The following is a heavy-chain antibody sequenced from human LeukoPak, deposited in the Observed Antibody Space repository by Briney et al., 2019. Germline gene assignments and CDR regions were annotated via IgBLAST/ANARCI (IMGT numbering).Heavy chain of an antibody. V-gene: IGHV4-39*01. CDR3: ARRHYGSGNIDS. Sequence: SETLSLTCSVSSDSITSSSYLWVWVRQPPGKGLEWIGDIYSNGHISYNPSLKRRAAISVDTSKNQFSLNLNSVTAADTALYYCARRHYGSGNIDSWGQGTLVTVSS. CDR1: SDSITSSSYL. J-gene: IGHJ4*02. CDR2: IYSNGHI. D-gene: IGHD3-10*01.